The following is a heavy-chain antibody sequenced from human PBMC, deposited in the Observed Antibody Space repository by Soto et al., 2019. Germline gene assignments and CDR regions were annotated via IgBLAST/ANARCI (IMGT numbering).Heavy chain of an antibody. CDR1: GYTFTSYD. CDR3: ARSVCGSNVNFDY. CDR2: MNPDSGNT. J-gene: IGHJ4*02. D-gene: IGHD3-10*01. Sequence: QVQPVQSGAEVRTPGASVKVSCKASGYTFTSYDINWVRQATGQGPEWMGWMNPDSGNTGYVQKFQGRVTMTRNTAISTAYMELSSLRSEDTAVYYCARSVCGSNVNFDYWGQGTLVTVSS. V-gene: IGHV1-8*01.